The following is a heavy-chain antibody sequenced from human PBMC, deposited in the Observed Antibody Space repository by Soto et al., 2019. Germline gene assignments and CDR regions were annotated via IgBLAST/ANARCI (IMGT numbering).Heavy chain of an antibody. J-gene: IGHJ4*02. CDR2: ISISAVYI. CDR3: VRDGLDYYDTERLYFDN. Sequence: EVQLVESGGGPVRPGGSLKLSCAASGFNFITYSLSWVRQAPGKGLEWVAYISISAVYIDYADSVKGRFTISRDNANNSLYLQMNSLRAEDTATYYCVRDGLDYYDTERLYFDNWGQGTLVTVSS. V-gene: IGHV3-21*01. D-gene: IGHD3-22*01. CDR1: GFNFITYS.